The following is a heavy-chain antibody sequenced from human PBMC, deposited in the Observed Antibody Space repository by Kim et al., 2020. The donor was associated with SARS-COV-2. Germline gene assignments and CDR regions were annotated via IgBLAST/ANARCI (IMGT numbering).Heavy chain of an antibody. V-gene: IGHV1-2*06. J-gene: IGHJ5*02. CDR2: INPDTGHT. D-gene: IGHD3-10*01. CDR3: ARDHPSGFGLDV. CDR1: GFSFTNYF. Sequence: ASVKVSCKTSGFSFTNYFMHWLRQAPGQGPEWMGRINPDTGHTNSAQKFVGRVTMTSDTSIKTVYMDLSRVTSDDTAVYYCARDHPSGFGLDVWGQGTLV.